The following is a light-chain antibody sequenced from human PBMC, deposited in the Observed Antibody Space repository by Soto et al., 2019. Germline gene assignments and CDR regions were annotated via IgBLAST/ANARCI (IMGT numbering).Light chain of an antibody. Sequence: EIVLTQSPGTLSLSPGKRATLSCRASQSISSSYLAWYQQRPGQAPRLLIYGASSRATGIPDRFSGSGSGTEFTLTISRLEPEDFAVYYCQQYGSSPFTFGPGTKVDNK. J-gene: IGKJ3*01. V-gene: IGKV3-20*01. CDR2: GAS. CDR3: QQYGSSPFT. CDR1: QSISSSY.